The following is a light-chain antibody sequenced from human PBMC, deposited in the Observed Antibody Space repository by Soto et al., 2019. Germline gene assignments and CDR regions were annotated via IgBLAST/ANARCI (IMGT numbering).Light chain of an antibody. CDR1: QSVSSSY. V-gene: IGKV3-20*01. Sequence: EIVLTQSPGTLSFSPGERATLSCRASQSVSSSYLAWYQQKPGQAPRLLIYGASSRATGIPDRFSGRGSGTDFTLTSSRLEPEDFAVYYCQQYGSSPLTFGGGTTVEIK. CDR3: QQYGSSPLT. CDR2: GAS. J-gene: IGKJ4*01.